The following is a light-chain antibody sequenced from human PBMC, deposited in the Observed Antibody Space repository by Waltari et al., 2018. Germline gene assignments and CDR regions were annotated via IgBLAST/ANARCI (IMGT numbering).Light chain of an antibody. CDR3: QQYNTWPPST. CDR2: GAS. J-gene: IGKJ2*02. V-gene: IGKV3-15*01. CDR1: HSISNN. Sequence: EIVMTQSPAALSVSPGERATLSCRAIHSISNNLAGYQHKPGQPPRLLISGASTRATGVPARFSGSGSGTEFTLTISSLQSEDSAIYFCQQYNTWPPSTFGQGTKLEIK.